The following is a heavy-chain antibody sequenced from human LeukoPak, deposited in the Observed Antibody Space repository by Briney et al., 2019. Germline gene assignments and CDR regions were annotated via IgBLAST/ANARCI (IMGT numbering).Heavy chain of an antibody. V-gene: IGHV3-23*01. D-gene: IGHD5-18*01. J-gene: IGHJ4*02. CDR3: TKGTIWLPFDY. Sequence: GGSLRLSCAASGFTFSNYAMSWARQAPGKGLEWVSAISGSGGSTYYADSVKGRFTVSRDNSKNTLYLQMNSLRAEDTAVYYCTKGTIWLPFDYWGQGTLVTVSS. CDR2: ISGSGGST. CDR1: GFTFSNYA.